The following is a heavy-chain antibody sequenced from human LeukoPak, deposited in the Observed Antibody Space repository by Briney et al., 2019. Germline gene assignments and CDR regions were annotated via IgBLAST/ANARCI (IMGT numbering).Heavy chain of an antibody. CDR1: GGTFSSYA. J-gene: IGHJ6*03. CDR2: IIPIFGTA. Sequence: GSSVKVSCKASGGTFSSYAISWVRQAPGQGLEWMGGIIPIFGTANYAQKFQGRVTITADKSTSTAYMELSSLRSEDTAVYYCARAVVTPAGYYYYMDVWGKGTTVTISS. V-gene: IGHV1-69*06. D-gene: IGHD4-23*01. CDR3: ARAVVTPAGYYYYMDV.